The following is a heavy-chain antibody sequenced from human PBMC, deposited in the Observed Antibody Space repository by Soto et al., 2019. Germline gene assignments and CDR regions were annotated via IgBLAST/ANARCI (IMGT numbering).Heavy chain of an antibody. Sequence: SVKVSCKASGGTFSSYAISWVRQAPGQGLEWIGGIIPIFGTANYAQKFQGRVTITADESTSTAYMELSSLRSEDTAVYYCARPRYYDFWSGYYTGTGMDVWGQGTTVTVSS. V-gene: IGHV1-69*13. CDR1: GGTFSSYA. J-gene: IGHJ6*02. CDR3: ARPRYYDFWSGYYTGTGMDV. CDR2: IIPIFGTA. D-gene: IGHD3-3*01.